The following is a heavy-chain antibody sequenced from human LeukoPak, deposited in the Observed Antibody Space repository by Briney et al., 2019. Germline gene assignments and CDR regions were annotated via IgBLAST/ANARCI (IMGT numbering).Heavy chain of an antibody. V-gene: IGHV3-20*04. CDR2: INWNAGST. Sequence: GGSLRLSCAASGFISDDYGMSWVRQAPGKGLEWVSGINWNAGSTGYADSVKGRFTISRDNSKNSVYLQMNSLRTDDTAFYYCAKGLEMATTSSFDYWGQGALVTVSS. D-gene: IGHD5-24*01. CDR3: AKGLEMATTSSFDY. CDR1: GFISDDYG. J-gene: IGHJ4*02.